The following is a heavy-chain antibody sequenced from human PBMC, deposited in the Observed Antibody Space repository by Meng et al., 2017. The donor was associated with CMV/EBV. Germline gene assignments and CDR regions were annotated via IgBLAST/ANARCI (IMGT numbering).Heavy chain of an antibody. J-gene: IGHJ3*02. V-gene: IGHV3-48*03. D-gene: IGHD1-26*01. CDR3: AREWVLSRGRKQNAFDI. CDR1: GFTFSSYE. Sequence: GGSLRLSCAASGFTFSSYEMNWVRQAPGKGLEWVSYISSSGSTIYYADSVKGRFTISRDNAKNSLYLQMNSLRAEDTAVYYCAREWVLSRGRKQNAFDIWGQGTMVTVSS. CDR2: ISSSGSTI.